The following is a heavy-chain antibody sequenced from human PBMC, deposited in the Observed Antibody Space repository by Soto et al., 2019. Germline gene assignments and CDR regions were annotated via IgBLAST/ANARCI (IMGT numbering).Heavy chain of an antibody. V-gene: IGHV3-23*01. CDR3: ARYSRGRGGSCYQRCALDI. CDR1: GFTFSSYA. Sequence: EVQLLESGGGLVQPGGSLRLSCAAPGFTFSSYAMSWVRQAPGKGLAWVSAISGSGGSTYYADSVKGRFTISRDNSKNTQYLHMNRLRAEDTAVYYCARYSRGRGGSCYQRCALDIWVQVTMVSVS. CDR2: ISGSGGST. D-gene: IGHD2-15*01. J-gene: IGHJ3*02.